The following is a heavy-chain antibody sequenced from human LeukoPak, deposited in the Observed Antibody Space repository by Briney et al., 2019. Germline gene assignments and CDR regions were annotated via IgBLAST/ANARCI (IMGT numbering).Heavy chain of an antibody. J-gene: IGHJ3*02. CDR2: IQNDGSNE. D-gene: IGHD1-1*01. CDR1: GFTFRSYG. V-gene: IGHV3-30*02. CDR3: AKDRWTEVDAFDI. Sequence: GGSLRLSCAASGFTFRSYGMHWVRQAPGKGLEWVAYIQNDGSNEQYADSVKGRFTISRDNSKNTLYLQMNSLRAEDTAVYYCAKDRWTEVDAFDIWGRGTMVTVSS.